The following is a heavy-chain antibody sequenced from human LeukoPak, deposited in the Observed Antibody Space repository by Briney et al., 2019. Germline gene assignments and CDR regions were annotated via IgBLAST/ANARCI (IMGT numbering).Heavy chain of an antibody. Sequence: PSETLSLTCTVSGGSISSSSYYWGWIRQPPGKGLEWIGYIYYSGSTNYNPSLKSRVTISVDTSKNQFSLKLSSVTAADTAVYYCARHPRITIFGVVTEDYFDYWGQGTLVTVSS. CDR1: GGSISSSSYY. D-gene: IGHD3-3*01. V-gene: IGHV4-61*05. CDR3: ARHPRITIFGVVTEDYFDY. CDR2: IYYSGST. J-gene: IGHJ4*02.